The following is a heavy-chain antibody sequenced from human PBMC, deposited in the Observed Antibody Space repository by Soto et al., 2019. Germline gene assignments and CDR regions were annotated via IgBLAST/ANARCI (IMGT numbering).Heavy chain of an antibody. D-gene: IGHD3-9*01. CDR3: AKDRVHDILTGLLDFDY. J-gene: IGHJ4*02. CDR2: IYSDGST. Sequence: GSLRLSCAASGFTVSSNYMTWVRQAPGKGLEWVSVIYSDGSTYYADSVRGRFTISRDSSKNTLYLQMNGLRAEDTAVYYCAKDRVHDILTGLLDFDYWGQGTLVTVSS. CDR1: GFTVSSNY. V-gene: IGHV3-66*01.